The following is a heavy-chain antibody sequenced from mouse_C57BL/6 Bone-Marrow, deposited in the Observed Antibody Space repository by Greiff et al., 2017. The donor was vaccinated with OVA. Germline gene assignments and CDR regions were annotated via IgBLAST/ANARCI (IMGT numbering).Heavy chain of an antibody. D-gene: IGHD1-1*01. J-gene: IGHJ3*01. V-gene: IGHV5-12*01. CDR2: ISNGGCST. CDR1: GFTFSDYY. CDR3: ARQDYGSAY. Sequence: EVKLMESGGGLVQPGGSLKLSCAASGFTFSDYYMYWVRQTPEKRLEWVAYISNGGCSTYYPDTVKGRFTISRDNAKNTLYLQMSRLKSEDTAMYYCARQDYGSAYWGQGTLVTVSA.